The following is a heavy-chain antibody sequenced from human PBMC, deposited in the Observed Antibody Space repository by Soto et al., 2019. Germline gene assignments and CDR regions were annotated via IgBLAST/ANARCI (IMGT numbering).Heavy chain of an antibody. CDR1: GGSISTSTDY. J-gene: IGHJ3*02. CDR3: ARELLFYDSDGFSWDDAFDI. V-gene: IGHV4-30-2*01. Sequence: SETLSLTCSVSGGSISTSTDYWSWIRQPPGKGLEWIGFIYQSGSTYYNPSLKSRVTMSLDRPKNQFSLKLSSVTAADTAVYYCARELLFYDSDGFSWDDAFDIWGQGTMVTVSS. D-gene: IGHD3-22*01. CDR2: IYQSGST.